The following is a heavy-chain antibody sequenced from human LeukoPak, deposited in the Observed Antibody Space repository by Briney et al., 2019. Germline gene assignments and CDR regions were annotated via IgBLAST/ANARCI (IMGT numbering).Heavy chain of an antibody. CDR2: ISFDGNNE. CDR3: AKDLDA. D-gene: IGHD1-1*01. Sequence: GGSLRLSCAASGFTFNNYGMHWIRQAPGKGLEWVTFISFDGNNEYYADSVKGRFTISRDNSKNTLYLQMNSLRAEDTAVYYCAKDLDAWGQGTLVTVSS. J-gene: IGHJ5*02. CDR1: GFTFNNYG. V-gene: IGHV3-30*18.